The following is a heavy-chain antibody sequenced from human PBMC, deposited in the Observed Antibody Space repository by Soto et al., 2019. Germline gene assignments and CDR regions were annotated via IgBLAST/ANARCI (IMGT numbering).Heavy chain of an antibody. CDR1: GFTFSSYG. V-gene: IGHV3-30*18. Sequence: QVQLVESGGGVVQPGRSLRLSCAASGFTFSSYGMHWVRQAPGKGLEWVAVISYDGSNKYYADSVKGRFTISRDNSKNSLYLQMNIMRVEDTAVYYCAKGSCGWYDAFYIWGQGTMVTVSS. CDR2: ISYDGSNK. J-gene: IGHJ3*02. CDR3: AKGSCGWYDAFYI. D-gene: IGHD6-19*01.